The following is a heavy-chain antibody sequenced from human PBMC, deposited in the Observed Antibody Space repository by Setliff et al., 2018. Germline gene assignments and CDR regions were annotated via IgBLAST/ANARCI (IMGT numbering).Heavy chain of an antibody. CDR3: ARASRFGTVVYKGDYYMDV. CDR2: INTNTGNP. V-gene: IGHV7-4-1*02. J-gene: IGHJ6*03. Sequence: ASVKVSCKTSGYAFISYAMSWIRQVPGQGFEWMGWINTNTGNPIYVQGFTGRFVFSLDTSVSTAYLHISGLKAEDTAVYYCARASRFGTVVYKGDYYMDVWGKGTTVTVSS. D-gene: IGHD3-10*01. CDR1: GYAFISYA.